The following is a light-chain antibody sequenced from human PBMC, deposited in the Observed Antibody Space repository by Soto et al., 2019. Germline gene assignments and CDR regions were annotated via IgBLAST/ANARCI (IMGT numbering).Light chain of an antibody. CDR2: EVS. V-gene: IGLV2-14*01. J-gene: IGLJ2*01. Sequence: QSALTQPAFVSESLGQSITISCTGTNSDIGGYDFVSWYQQHPGTTPKLIIYEVSRRPSGVSNRFSGSRSGNTASLTISELQAVDEGHYYCSSYSSSDTSVVFGGGTKLTVL. CDR3: SSYSSSDTSVV. CDR1: NSDIGGYDF.